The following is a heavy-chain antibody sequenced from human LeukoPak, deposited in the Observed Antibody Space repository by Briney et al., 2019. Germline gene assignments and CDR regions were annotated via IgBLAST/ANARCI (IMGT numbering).Heavy chain of an antibody. CDR2: INWNGGST. Sequence: PGGSLRLSCAASGFTFDDFGMSWVRRAPGKGLEWVSGINWNGGSTGYADSVKGRFTISRDNAKNFLYLQMNSLRAEDTAFYYCARTYDSGGYSAPLHYWGQGTLVTVSS. V-gene: IGHV3-20*04. D-gene: IGHD3-22*01. J-gene: IGHJ4*02. CDR3: ARTYDSGGYSAPLHY. CDR1: GFTFDDFG.